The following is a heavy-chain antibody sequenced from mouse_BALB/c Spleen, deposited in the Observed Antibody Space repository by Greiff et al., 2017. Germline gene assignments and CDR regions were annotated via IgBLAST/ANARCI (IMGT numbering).Heavy chain of an antibody. CDR3: ARGIITTVVAPYAMDY. CDR2: IWAGGST. J-gene: IGHJ4*01. CDR1: GFSLTSYG. V-gene: IGHV2-9*02. D-gene: IGHD1-1*01. Sequence: VKLMESGPGLVAPSQSLSITCTVSGFSLTSYGVHWVRQPPGKGLEWLGVIWAGGSTNYNSALMSRLSISKDNSKSQVFLKMNSLQTDDTAMYYCARGIITTVVAPYAMDYWGQGTSVTVSS.